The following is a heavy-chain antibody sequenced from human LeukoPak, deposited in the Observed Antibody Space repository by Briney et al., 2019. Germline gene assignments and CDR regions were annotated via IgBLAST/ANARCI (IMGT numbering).Heavy chain of an antibody. J-gene: IGHJ4*02. CDR3: AKRHGISGTTTRAADY. CDR2: ISGSGATT. CDR1: GCTFGTYT. Sequence: PGGSLRLSCAASGCTFGTYTMTWVRQVPGKGLEWVSVISGSGATTYYAESAKGRFTISRDNSKNTVYLQMNSLRAEDTAVYYCAKRHGISGTTTRAADYWGQGTLVTVSS. D-gene: IGHD1-7*01. V-gene: IGHV3-23*01.